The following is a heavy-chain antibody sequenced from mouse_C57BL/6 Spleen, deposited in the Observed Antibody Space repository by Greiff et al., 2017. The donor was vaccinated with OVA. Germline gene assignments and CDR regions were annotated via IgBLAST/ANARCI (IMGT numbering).Heavy chain of an antibody. D-gene: IGHD1-1*01. J-gene: IGHJ2*01. CDR1: GYSITSGYY. CDR3: ARDRLLRYFDY. Sequence: EVKLEESGPGLVKPSQSLSLTCSVTGYSITSGYYWNWIRQFPGNKLEWMGYISYDGSNNYNPSLKNRISITRDTSKNQFFLKLNSVTTEDTATYYCARDRLLRYFDYWGQGTTLTVSS. V-gene: IGHV3-6*01. CDR2: ISYDGSN.